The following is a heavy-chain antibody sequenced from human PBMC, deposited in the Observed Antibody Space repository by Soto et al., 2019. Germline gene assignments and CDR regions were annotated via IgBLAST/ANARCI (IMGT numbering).Heavy chain of an antibody. D-gene: IGHD3-10*01. CDR2: IKQDGSDK. CDR3: ARQTRAPES. CDR1: GFTFSSYW. V-gene: IGHV3-7*03. Sequence: EVQLVESGGGLVQPGGSLRLSCAASGFTFSSYWMTWVRQAPGKGLDCVANIKQDGSDKYYVDSVKGRFTISRDNAKNSLYLQMNSLRVEDTAVYYCARQTRAPESWGQGTLVTVSS. J-gene: IGHJ4*02.